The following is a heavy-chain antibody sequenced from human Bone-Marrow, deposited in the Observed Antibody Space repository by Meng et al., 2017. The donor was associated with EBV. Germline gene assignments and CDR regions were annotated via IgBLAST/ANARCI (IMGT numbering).Heavy chain of an antibody. CDR3: AKDCFGDKDS. V-gene: IGHV3-74*01. CDR1: GFTLSSYW. D-gene: IGHD2-21*01. J-gene: IGHJ4*02. Sequence: EVQVVESGGGLVQPGGSLRLSCAASGFTLSSYWVHWVGQAPGKGLVWVSRINTDGSVINYADSVKGRFTISRDNAKNTVYLQMNNLRAEDTAVYYCAKDCFGDKDSWGQGTLVTVSS. CDR2: INTDGSVI.